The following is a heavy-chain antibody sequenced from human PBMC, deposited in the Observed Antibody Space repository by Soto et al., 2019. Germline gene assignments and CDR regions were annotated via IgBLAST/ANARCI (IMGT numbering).Heavy chain of an antibody. J-gene: IGHJ4*02. CDR1: GFTFSDYY. V-gene: IGHV3-11*05. CDR2: ISSTGSYS. D-gene: IGHD5-12*01. CDR3: ARDPHGGYDFRVDY. Sequence: QVQLVESGGGLVKPGGSLRLSCAASGFTFSDYYMSWIRQAPGKGLEWVSYISSTGSYSNYADSVKGRFTISRDNAKNSLYLQTNSLRAEDTAVYYCARDPHGGYDFRVDYWGQGTLVTVSS.